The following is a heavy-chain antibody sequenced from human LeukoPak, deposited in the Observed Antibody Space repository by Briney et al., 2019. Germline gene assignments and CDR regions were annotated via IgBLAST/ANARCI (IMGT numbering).Heavy chain of an antibody. CDR2: IKQDGSEK. CDR1: GFTFSSYW. D-gene: IGHD6-6*01. CDR3: ASRAARYYFDY. J-gene: IGHJ4*02. Sequence: AGGSLRLSCEASGFTFSSYWMSWVRQAPGKGLEWVANIKQDGSEKYYVDSVKGRFTISRDNAKNSLYLQMNSLRAEDTAVYYCASRAARYYFDYWGQGTLVTVSS. V-gene: IGHV3-7*01.